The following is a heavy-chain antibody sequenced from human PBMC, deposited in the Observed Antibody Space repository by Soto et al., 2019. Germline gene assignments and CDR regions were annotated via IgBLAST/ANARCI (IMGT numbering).Heavy chain of an antibody. CDR2: MNPNSGNT. Sequence: ASVKVSCQASGYTFTSYDINWVRQATGQGLEWMGWMNPNSGNTDYAQKFQGRVTMTRNTSISTAYMELSSLRSEDTAVYYCASGEYYYDSSGYHAFDIWGQGTMVTVSS. V-gene: IGHV1-8*01. J-gene: IGHJ3*02. CDR1: GYTFTSYD. D-gene: IGHD3-22*01. CDR3: ASGEYYYDSSGYHAFDI.